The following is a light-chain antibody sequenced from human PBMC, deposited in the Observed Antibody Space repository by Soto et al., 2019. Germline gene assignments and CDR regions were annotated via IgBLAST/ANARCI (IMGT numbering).Light chain of an antibody. CDR2: GAS. J-gene: IGKJ4*01. CDR3: PQYGISHPTT. Sequence: LGGSATLTRKAIQSVSSNYLAWYQQKPGQAPRLLIYGASTRATGIPDRFSGSGSGTYFTLTISKLEPEEFAVYYCPQYGISHPTTFGGGTKVDIK. CDR1: QSVSSNY. V-gene: IGKV3-20*01.